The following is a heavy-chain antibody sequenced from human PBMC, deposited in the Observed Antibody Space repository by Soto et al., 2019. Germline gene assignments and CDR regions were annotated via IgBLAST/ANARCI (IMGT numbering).Heavy chain of an antibody. CDR2: ISYDGSNK. D-gene: IGHD4-17*01. CDR1: GFTFSSYA. V-gene: IGHV3-30-3*01. Sequence: QVKLVESGGGVVQPGRSLRLSCAASGFTFSSYAMHWVRQAPGKGLEWVAVISYDGSNKYYADSVKGRFTIARDNSKNTLYLQMNSLRAEDTAVYYCARDPLGSVTIYIQYFDYGGQGTLVTVSS. CDR3: ARDPLGSVTIYIQYFDY. J-gene: IGHJ4*02.